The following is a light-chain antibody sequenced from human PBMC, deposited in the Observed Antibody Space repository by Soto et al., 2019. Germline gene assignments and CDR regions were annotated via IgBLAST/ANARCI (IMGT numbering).Light chain of an antibody. CDR3: YQYYSSSGT. V-gene: IGKV3-20*01. CDR1: QSVSSSY. J-gene: IGKJ1*01. CDR2: DAA. Sequence: EIVLTQSPGTLSLSPGERATLSCRASQSVSSSYLAWYQQKPGQAPRLLIYDAASRDTGSRDGFSGGGSGGAYFLTIIRLVPNDFVVYYYYQYYSSSGTFGQGTKVEIK.